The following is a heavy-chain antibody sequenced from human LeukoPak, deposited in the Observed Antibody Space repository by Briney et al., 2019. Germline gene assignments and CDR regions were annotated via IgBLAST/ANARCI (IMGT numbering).Heavy chain of an antibody. Sequence: PPTPSLPSALSPDSFSSSSAAWDWGRPSPSRGPLGLGRTYYRSRWYNDYAPSVKSRITINPDTSKNQFSLQLHSVTPEDTAVYYCARDRGSMTLDSWGQGTLVTVSS. CDR2: TYYRSRWYN. CDR1: PDSFSSSSAA. J-gene: IGHJ4*02. V-gene: IGHV6-1*01. D-gene: IGHD3-16*01. CDR3: ARDRGSMTLDS.